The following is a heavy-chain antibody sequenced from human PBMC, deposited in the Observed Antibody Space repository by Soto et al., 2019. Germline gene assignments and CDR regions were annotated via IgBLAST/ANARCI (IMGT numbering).Heavy chain of an antibody. CDR3: AREVTTRYYYYGMDV. CDR1: GFTFSSYW. D-gene: IGHD4-17*01. CDR2: INSDGSST. Sequence: EVQLVESGGGLVQPGGSLRLSCAASGFTFSSYWMHWVRQAPGKGLVWVSRINSDGSSTSYADSVKGRFTISSDNAKNTLYLQMNSLRAEDTAVYYCAREVTTRYYYYGMDVWGQGTTVTVSS. V-gene: IGHV3-74*01. J-gene: IGHJ6*02.